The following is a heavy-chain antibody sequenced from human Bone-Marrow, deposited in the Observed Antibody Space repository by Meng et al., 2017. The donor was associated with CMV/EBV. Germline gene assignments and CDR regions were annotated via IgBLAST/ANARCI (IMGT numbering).Heavy chain of an antibody. CDR1: GYTFTGYH. J-gene: IGHJ4*02. CDR3: ARGLLGATRLH. Sequence: ASVKVSCKASGYTFTGYHMHWVRQAPGQGLEWMGWINPKSGVTNYAQNFQGRVTMTRDTSVSTAYMELSRLTSNDTAVYFCARGLLGATRLHWGQGTLVTVSS. CDR2: INPKSGVT. D-gene: IGHD1-26*01. V-gene: IGHV1-2*02.